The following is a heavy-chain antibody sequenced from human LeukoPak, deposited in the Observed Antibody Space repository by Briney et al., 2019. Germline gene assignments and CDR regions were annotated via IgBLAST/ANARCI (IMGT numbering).Heavy chain of an antibody. CDR1: GFTFNGYA. Sequence: PGGSLRLSCAASGFTFNGYAMNWVRQAPGKGLEWLASISTSSTYIYYADSVKGRFTISRDNAKNSLYLQMNSLRAEDRAVYYCARDLFLESDNGDYLGFWGQGTLVTVSS. V-gene: IGHV3-21*01. CDR3: ARDLFLESDNGDYLGF. J-gene: IGHJ4*02. CDR2: ISTSSTYI. D-gene: IGHD4-17*01.